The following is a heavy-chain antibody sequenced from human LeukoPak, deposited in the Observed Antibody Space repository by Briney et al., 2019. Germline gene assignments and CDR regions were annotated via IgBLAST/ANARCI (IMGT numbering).Heavy chain of an antibody. CDR3: ARDPSGGGSASDY. Sequence: ASVKISCKASGYSLTSYPVNWVRQAPGQGLEWMGWINTETQKPTYAQGFTGRFVFSLDTSLSTVYLQISNLKAEDTAIYYCARDPSGGGSASDYWGRGTLVTVSP. J-gene: IGHJ4*02. D-gene: IGHD1-26*01. V-gene: IGHV7-4-1*02. CDR1: GYSLTSYP. CDR2: INTETQKP.